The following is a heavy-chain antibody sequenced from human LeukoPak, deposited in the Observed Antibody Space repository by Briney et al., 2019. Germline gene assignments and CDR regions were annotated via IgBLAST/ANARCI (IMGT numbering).Heavy chain of an antibody. V-gene: IGHV3-74*01. CDR3: ARAYGTGY. J-gene: IGHJ4*02. D-gene: IGHD7-27*01. Sequence: PGGSLRLSCTVSGFTFSRTWMRWVRQAPGKGLVWVSHINGDGTSTNYADSVKGRFTISRDNAKNSLYLQMNSLRAEDTAVYYCARAYGTGYWGQGTLVTVSS. CDR2: INGDGTST. CDR1: GFTFSRTW.